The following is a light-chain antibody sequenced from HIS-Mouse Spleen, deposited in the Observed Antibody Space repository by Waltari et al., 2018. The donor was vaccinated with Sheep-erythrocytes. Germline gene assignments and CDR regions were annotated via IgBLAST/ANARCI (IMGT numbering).Light chain of an antibody. J-gene: IGLJ1*01. CDR1: RGDGGGYNY. CDR3: CSYAGSYNHV. Sequence: QSALTQPRSVSGSPGQSVPISCTGTRGDGGGYNYVSCYQQHPGKAPKLMIYTVSKRPSGVPDRFSGSKSGNTASLTISGLQAEDEADYYCCSYAGSYNHVFATGTKVTVL. CDR2: TVS. V-gene: IGLV2-11*01.